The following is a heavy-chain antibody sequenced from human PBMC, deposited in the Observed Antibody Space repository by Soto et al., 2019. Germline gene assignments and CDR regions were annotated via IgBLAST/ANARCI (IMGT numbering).Heavy chain of an antibody. CDR3: ARVIFSFYVFGGVPLPYYYLVRAV. CDR1: GFTFSSYW. J-gene: IGHJ6*04. V-gene: IGHV3-7*01. Sequence: PGGSLRLSCAASGFTFSSYWMTWVRQAPGKGLEWVANIKQDGSERYYVDSVKGRFTISRDNAKNSLYLQMNSLRAEDTAVYYLARVIFSFYVFGGVPLPYYYLVRAVGAKGPTSPVPS. D-gene: IGHD3-16*01. CDR2: IKQDGSER.